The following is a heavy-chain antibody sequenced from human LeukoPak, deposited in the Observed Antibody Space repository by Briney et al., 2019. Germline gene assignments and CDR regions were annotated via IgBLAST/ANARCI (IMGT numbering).Heavy chain of an antibody. CDR3: AKGGEGETMFRGVNSLSDY. J-gene: IGHJ4*02. CDR1: GFTFSSYW. CDR2: INTDGSSI. Sequence: PGGSLRLSCAASGFTFSSYWMHWVRQAPGKGLVWVSSINTDGSSISYADSVKGRFTISRDNAKNTLYLQMNSLRAEDTAVYYCAKGGEGETMFRGVNSLSDYWGQGSLVTVSS. V-gene: IGHV3-74*01. D-gene: IGHD3-10*01.